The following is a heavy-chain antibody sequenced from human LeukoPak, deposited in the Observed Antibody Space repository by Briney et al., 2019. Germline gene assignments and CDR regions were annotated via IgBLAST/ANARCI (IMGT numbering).Heavy chain of an antibody. CDR2: IIPIFGTA. J-gene: IGHJ4*02. CDR3: ARSDIVLMVYSEFDY. CDR1: GGTFSSYA. V-gene: IGHV1-69*13. Sequence: SVKVSCKASGGTFSSYAISWVRQAPGQGLEWMGGIIPIFGTANYAQKFQGRVTITADESTSTAYMELSSLRSEDTAVYYCARSDIVLMVYSEFDYWDQGTLVTVSS. D-gene: IGHD2-8*01.